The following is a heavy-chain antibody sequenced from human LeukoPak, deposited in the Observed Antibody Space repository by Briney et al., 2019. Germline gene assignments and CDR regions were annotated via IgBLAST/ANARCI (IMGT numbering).Heavy chain of an antibody. CDR1: GYTLTELS. J-gene: IGHJ6*02. CDR2: FDPEDGET. D-gene: IGHD4-23*01. V-gene: IGHV1-24*01. CDR3: ATRPLTVVTRGYYYGTDV. Sequence: ASVKVSCKVSGYTLTELSMHWVRQAPGKGLEWMGGFDPEDGETIYAQKFQGRVTMTEDTSTDTAYMELSSLRSEDTAVYYCATRPLTVVTRGYYYGTDVWGQGTTVTVSS.